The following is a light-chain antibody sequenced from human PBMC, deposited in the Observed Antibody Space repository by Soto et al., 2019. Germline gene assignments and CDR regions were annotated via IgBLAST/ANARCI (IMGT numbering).Light chain of an antibody. CDR3: QQSYSTPTWT. J-gene: IGKJ1*01. Sequence: DIQMTQSPSSLSASVGDRVTITCRASQSISNYLNWYQQKPGKAPKLLIYAASSLQSGVPSRFSGSESGTDFTLTISNLQHGDFAIYYCQQSYSTPTWTFGQGTKVEIK. V-gene: IGKV1-39*01. CDR1: QSISNY. CDR2: AAS.